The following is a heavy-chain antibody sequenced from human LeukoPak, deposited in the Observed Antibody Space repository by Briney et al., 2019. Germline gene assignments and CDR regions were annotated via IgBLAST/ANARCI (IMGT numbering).Heavy chain of an antibody. CDR3: ARDRGGVPSAKGAFYFDY. CDR2: VYNSGST. CDR1: GGSISSYY. V-gene: IGHV4-59*12. J-gene: IGHJ4*02. Sequence: SETLSLTCTVSGGSISSYYWSWIRQPPGKGLEWIGYVYNSGSTNYNPSLKSRVTMSVDTSRNQFSLKLSSVAAADTAVYFCARDRGGVPSAKGAFYFDYWGQGTLVTVSS. D-gene: IGHD2-2*01.